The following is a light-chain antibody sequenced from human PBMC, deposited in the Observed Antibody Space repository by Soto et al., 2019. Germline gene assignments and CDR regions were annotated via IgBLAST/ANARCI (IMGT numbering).Light chain of an antibody. CDR3: QPYNNWPLT. CDR1: QGIGDT. CDR2: DTS. Sequence: EVVMTQSPATLSVSPGEGVTLSCRASQGIGDTLAWYQHKPGQTPRRLIYDTSTRATGVPARFSGSTSGPEFPPISNSRQAEDFAIYYCQPYNNWPLTFGGGTKVESK. J-gene: IGKJ4*01. V-gene: IGKV3-15*01.